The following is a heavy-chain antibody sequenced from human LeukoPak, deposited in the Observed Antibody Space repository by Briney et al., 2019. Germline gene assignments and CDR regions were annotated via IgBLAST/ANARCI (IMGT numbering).Heavy chain of an antibody. V-gene: IGHV4-34*01. Sequence: SETLSLTCAVYGGSFSGYYWSWIRQPPGKGLEWIGEINHSGSTNYNPSHKSRVTISVDTSKNQFSLKLSSVTAADTAVYYCARVLVVAATPTEVNNWFDPWGQGTLVTVPS. D-gene: IGHD2-15*01. CDR3: ARVLVVAATPTEVNNWFDP. CDR2: INHSGST. CDR1: GGSFSGYY. J-gene: IGHJ5*02.